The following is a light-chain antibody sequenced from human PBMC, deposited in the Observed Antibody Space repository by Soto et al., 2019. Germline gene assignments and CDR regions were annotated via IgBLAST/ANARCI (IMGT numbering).Light chain of an antibody. CDR2: GAS. CDR1: QSVSGTY. Sequence: EVVLTQSPGSLSLSPGDTATLSCRASQSVSGTYLAWYQQKPGQAPSLLVSGASNRATDIPDRFSASGSGTDFTLTIASLEPEDFAIYSCQQSESSPFTFGQGTKLDVK. V-gene: IGKV3-20*01. J-gene: IGKJ2*01. CDR3: QQSESSPFT.